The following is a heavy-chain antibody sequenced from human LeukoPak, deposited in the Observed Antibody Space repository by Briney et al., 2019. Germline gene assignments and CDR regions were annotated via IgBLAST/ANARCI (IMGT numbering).Heavy chain of an antibody. J-gene: IGHJ4*02. Sequence: GASVKVSCKASGYTFTGYYMHWVRQAPGQGLEWMGWINPNSGGTNYAQKFQGRVTMTRDTSISTAYMELSRLRSDDTAVYYCARVSYYGSEIRPFDYWGQGTLVTVSS. V-gene: IGHV1-2*02. CDR2: INPNSGGT. CDR1: GYTFTGYY. CDR3: ARVSYYGSEIRPFDY. D-gene: IGHD3-10*01.